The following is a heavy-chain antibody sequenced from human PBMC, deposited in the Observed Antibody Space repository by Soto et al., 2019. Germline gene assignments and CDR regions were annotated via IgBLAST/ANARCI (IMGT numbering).Heavy chain of an antibody. D-gene: IGHD4-4*01. Sequence: QVQLVESGGGVVQPGRSLRLSCAASGFTFSSYGMHWVRQAPGKGLEWVAVIWYDGSNKYYADSVKGRFTISRDNSKNTLYLQMNSLRSEEPAVYYCARDAYSNYGTVYCGMDVWGQGTTVTVSS. CDR2: IWYDGSNK. CDR3: ARDAYSNYGTVYCGMDV. J-gene: IGHJ6*02. CDR1: GFTFSSYG. V-gene: IGHV3-33*01.